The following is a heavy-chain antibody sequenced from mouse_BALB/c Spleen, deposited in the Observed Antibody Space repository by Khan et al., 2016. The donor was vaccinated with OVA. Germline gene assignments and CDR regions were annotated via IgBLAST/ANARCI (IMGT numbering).Heavy chain of an antibody. D-gene: IGHD2-10*01. CDR2: INTYTGEP. CDR3: ARPPYFSYVMDN. Sequence: QIQLVQSGPELKKPGETVKISCKASGHTFTKYGMNWVKQAPGKGLKWMGWINTYTGEPTYADDFNGRFAFSLETSASTAFLQINNLKNEYTATYCCARPPYFSYVMDNWGQGTSVTVSS. V-gene: IGHV9-3-1*01. CDR1: GHTFTKYG. J-gene: IGHJ4*01.